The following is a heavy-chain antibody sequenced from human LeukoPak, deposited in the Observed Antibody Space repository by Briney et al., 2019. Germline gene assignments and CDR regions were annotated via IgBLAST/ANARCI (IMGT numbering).Heavy chain of an antibody. CDR2: LYSGGTT. Sequence: PGGSLRLSCAASGFTVSNDYMSWVRQAPGKGLEWVSVLYSGGTTYYADSVKGRFTISRDNSKNTVYLQMNSLRAEDTAVYYCARDPRDRSWYFFDSWGQGTLVTVSS. CDR1: GFTVSNDY. V-gene: IGHV3-53*01. J-gene: IGHJ4*02. CDR3: ARDPRDRSWYFFDS. D-gene: IGHD6-13*01.